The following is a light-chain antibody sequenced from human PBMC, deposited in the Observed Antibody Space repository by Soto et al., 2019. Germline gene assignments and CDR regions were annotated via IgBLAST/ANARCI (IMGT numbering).Light chain of an antibody. CDR3: SSYTSSSTLYV. V-gene: IGLV2-14*01. Sequence: QSVLTQPASVSGSPRQSITISCTGASSDVGGYTYVSWYQQHPGQAPKLIIYEVNNRPSGVSHRFSGSKSGNTASLTISGLQAEDEADYYCSSYTSSSTLYVFGTGTKVTVL. J-gene: IGLJ1*01. CDR1: SSDVGGYTY. CDR2: EVN.